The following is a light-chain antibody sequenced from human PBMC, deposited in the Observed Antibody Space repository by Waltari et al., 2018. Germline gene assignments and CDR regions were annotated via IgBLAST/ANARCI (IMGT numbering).Light chain of an antibody. Sequence: QSALTQPASVSGSPGQSITISCPGTSSDVGSYDYVSWYQQHPGKAPKVVIYDVTKRPSGVSNRFSGSKSGSTASLTISGLQAEEEADYYCSSRTSSITWVFGGGTKLTVL. CDR2: DVT. CDR3: SSRTSSITWV. CDR1: SSDVGSYDY. V-gene: IGLV2-14*03. J-gene: IGLJ3*02.